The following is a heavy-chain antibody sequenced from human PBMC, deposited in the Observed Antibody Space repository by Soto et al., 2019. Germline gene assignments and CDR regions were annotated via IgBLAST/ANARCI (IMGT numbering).Heavy chain of an antibody. CDR1: GFTFSSYS. V-gene: IGHV3-48*02. CDR2: ISSSSSTT. Sequence: EVQLVESGGGLVQPGGSLRLSCAASGFTFSSYSMNWVRQAPGKGLEWVSYISSSSSTTYYADSVKGRFTISRDNAKNSLYLQMNRLRDEDTAVYYCARDSISWFGEPNWFDPWGQGTLVTVSS. D-gene: IGHD3-10*01. J-gene: IGHJ5*02. CDR3: ARDSISWFGEPNWFDP.